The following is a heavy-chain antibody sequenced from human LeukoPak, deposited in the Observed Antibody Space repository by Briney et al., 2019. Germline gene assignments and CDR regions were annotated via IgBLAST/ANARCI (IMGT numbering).Heavy chain of an antibody. CDR2: IGGSGDNT. J-gene: IGHJ2*01. V-gene: IGHV3-23*01. Sequence: PGGSLRLSCAASGFSFSSYTMNWVRQTPGKGLEWVSGIGGSGDNTYYADSVKGRFSISRDNSKNTVYLQMNSLRAEDTAVYYCAKRRYYDRSGYLYWFFDLWGRGTLVTVSS. CDR3: AKRRYYDRSGYLYWFFDL. CDR1: GFSFSSYT. D-gene: IGHD3-22*01.